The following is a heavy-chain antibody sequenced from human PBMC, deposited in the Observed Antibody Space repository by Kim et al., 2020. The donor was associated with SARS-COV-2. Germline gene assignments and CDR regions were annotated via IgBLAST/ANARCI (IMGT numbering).Heavy chain of an antibody. J-gene: IGHJ4*02. CDR3: ARAFYDSSGY. CDR2: INHSGST. V-gene: IGHV4-34*01. CDR1: GGSFSGYY. Sequence: SETLSLTCAVYGGSFSGYYWSWIRQPPGKGLEWIGEINHSGSTNYNPSLKSRVTISVDTSKNQFSLKLSSVTAADMAVYYCARAFYDSSGYWGQGTLVTVSS. D-gene: IGHD3-22*01.